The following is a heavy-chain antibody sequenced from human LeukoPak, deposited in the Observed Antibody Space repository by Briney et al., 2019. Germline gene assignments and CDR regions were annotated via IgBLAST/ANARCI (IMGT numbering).Heavy chain of an antibody. V-gene: IGHV3-74*01. D-gene: IGHD6-13*01. J-gene: IGHJ4*02. Sequence: GGSLRLSCAASGFTFSSYWMHWVRQAPGKGLVWVSRPNSDWSSTSYADSVKGRFAISRDNAKNTLYLQMNSLRADDTAVYYCARVAVIAAAGTFDYWGQGTLVTVSS. CDR1: GFTFSSYW. CDR2: PNSDWSST. CDR3: ARVAVIAAAGTFDY.